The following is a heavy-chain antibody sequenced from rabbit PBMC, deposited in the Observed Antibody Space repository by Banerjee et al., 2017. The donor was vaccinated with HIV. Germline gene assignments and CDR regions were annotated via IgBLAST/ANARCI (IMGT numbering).Heavy chain of an antibody. CDR1: GIDFSSYYY. V-gene: IGHV1S40*01. D-gene: IGHD1-1*01. CDR3: ARDLTDGNGYSFVL. J-gene: IGHJ4*01. Sequence: QSLEESGGDLVKPGASLTLTCTASGIDFSSYYYMCWVRQAPGKGLESIACIDTSSGSTWYASWVNGRFSISKTSSPTVTLQMISLTAADTATYFCARDLTDGNGYSFVLWGPGTLVTVS. CDR2: IDTSSGST.